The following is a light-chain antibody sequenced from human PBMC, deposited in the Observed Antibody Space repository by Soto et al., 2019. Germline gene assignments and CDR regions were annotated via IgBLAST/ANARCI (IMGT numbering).Light chain of an antibody. J-gene: IGKJ3*01. CDR3: QQYADFPIT. CDR1: EDITNF. CDR2: DAS. Sequence: DIQLTQSPSSLSASIGERVTITCQASEDITNFLNWFQQKPGKAPKLLIFDASTLEAGDPSRFRGSGSGRYLTFNMRRLPSEDIATYFCQQYADFPITFGHGTSVDIK. V-gene: IGKV1-33*01.